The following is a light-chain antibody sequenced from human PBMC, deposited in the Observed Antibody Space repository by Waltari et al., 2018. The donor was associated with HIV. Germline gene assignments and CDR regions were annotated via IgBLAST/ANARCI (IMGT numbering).Light chain of an antibody. V-gene: IGLV2-14*01. CDR3: SSCAGTGTPM. J-gene: IGLJ3*02. CDR2: GVT. Sequence: QSPLYQPASVSGSPGQSITIPCSGVSHKIDFYNFVSWYQLRPGKAPQLIIFGVTRRPSGISSRFSGSTSGGTASLTISDLQIEDEADYFCSSCAGTGTPMFGGGTKLTVL. CDR1: SHKIDFYNF.